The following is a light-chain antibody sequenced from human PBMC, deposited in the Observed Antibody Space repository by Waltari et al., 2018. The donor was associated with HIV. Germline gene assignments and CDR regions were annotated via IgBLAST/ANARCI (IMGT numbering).Light chain of an antibody. J-gene: IGLJ1*01. V-gene: IGLV3-1*01. Sequence: SYEVTQPPSVSVSPGQTASISCSGDKLGDKYVSWYQQKPGQSPVTVISQDNRRPSVIPERFSGSNSGNTATLTISVTQPMDEADYYCQAWDSSTVVFGPGTKVTVL. CDR3: QAWDSSTVV. CDR2: QDN. CDR1: KLGDKY.